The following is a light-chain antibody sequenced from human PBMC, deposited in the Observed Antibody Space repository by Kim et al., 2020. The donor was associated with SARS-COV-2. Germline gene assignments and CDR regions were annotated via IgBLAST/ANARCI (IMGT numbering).Light chain of an antibody. J-gene: IGLJ1*01. CDR2: DVS. V-gene: IGLV2-14*03. CDR1: SSDVAVYNY. CDR3: SSYSSSGSLYV. Sequence: QSITISCTGTSSDVAVYNYVSWYQQHPGKAPKLIIFDVSNRPSGISDRFSGSKSGNTASLTISGLQADDEADYFCSSYSSSGSLYVFGTGTKVTVL.